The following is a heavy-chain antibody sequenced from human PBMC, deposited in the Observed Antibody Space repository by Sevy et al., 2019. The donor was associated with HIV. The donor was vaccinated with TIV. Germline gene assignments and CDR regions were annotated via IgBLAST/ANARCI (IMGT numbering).Heavy chain of an antibody. J-gene: IGHJ4*02. CDR3: ARGGYYDSSGRKFDY. CDR1: GFTFSSYG. V-gene: IGHV3-33*01. D-gene: IGHD3-22*01. CDR2: IWYDGSNK. Sequence: GGSLRLSCAASGFTFSSYGMHWVRQAPGKGLEWVAVIWYDGSNKYYADSVKGRFTISRDNSKNTLYLQMNSLRAEDTAVYYCARGGYYDSSGRKFDYWGQGTLSPSPQ.